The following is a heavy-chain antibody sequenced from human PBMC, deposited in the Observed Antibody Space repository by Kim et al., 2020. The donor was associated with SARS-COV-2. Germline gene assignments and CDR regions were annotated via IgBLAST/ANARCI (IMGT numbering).Heavy chain of an antibody. Sequence: ASVKVSCKASGYTFTSYYMHWVRQAPGQGLEWMGIINPSGGSTSYAQKFQGRVTMTRDTSTSTVYMELSSLRSEDTAVYYCARLQENYCTNGVCYNLDVWGQGTTVTVSS. D-gene: IGHD2-8*01. V-gene: IGHV1-46*01. CDR2: INPSGGST. J-gene: IGHJ6*02. CDR3: ARLQENYCTNGVCYNLDV. CDR1: GYTFTSYY.